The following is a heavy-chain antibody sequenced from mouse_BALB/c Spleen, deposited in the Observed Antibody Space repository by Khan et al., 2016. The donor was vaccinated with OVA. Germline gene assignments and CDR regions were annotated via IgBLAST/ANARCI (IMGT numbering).Heavy chain of an antibody. CDR2: INTYTGEP. D-gene: IGHD1-1*01. Sequence: QIQLVQSGPELKKPGETVKISCKASGNTFTNYRMNWMKQAPGKGLKWMGWINTYTGEPTYGDDFKGRFAFSLETSASTAYLQINNLKNEDMATYFCARESSYWYFDVWGAGTTVTVSS. CDR3: ARESSYWYFDV. CDR1: GNTFTNYR. J-gene: IGHJ1*01. V-gene: IGHV9-1*02.